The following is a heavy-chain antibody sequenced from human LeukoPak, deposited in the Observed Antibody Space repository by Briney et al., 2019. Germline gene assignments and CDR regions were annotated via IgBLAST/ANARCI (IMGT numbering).Heavy chain of an antibody. D-gene: IGHD6-13*01. V-gene: IGHV3-48*01. CDR2: ISSSGTTM. CDR3: AKWLDSSSWPIFDY. J-gene: IGHJ4*02. Sequence: GGSLRLSCAASGFTFSSYSMNWVRQAPGKGLEWVSYISSSGTTMYYADAVKGRFTISRDNSKNTLYLQMNSLRAEDTAVYYCAKWLDSSSWPIFDYWGQGSLVTVSS. CDR1: GFTFSSYS.